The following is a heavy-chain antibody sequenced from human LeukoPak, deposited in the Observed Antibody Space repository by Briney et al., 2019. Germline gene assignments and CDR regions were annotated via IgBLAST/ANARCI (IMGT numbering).Heavy chain of an antibody. CDR1: GGSISSYY. V-gene: IGHV4-4*07. D-gene: IGHD6-19*01. Sequence: SETLSLTCTVSGGSISSYYWSWIRQPAGKGLEWIGRIYTSGSTNYNPSLKSRVTMSVDTSKNQFSLKLSSVTAADTAVYYCASRVAATGQWLAKSWFDPWGQGTLVTVSS. CDR2: IYTSGST. J-gene: IGHJ5*02. CDR3: ASRVAATGQWLAKSWFDP.